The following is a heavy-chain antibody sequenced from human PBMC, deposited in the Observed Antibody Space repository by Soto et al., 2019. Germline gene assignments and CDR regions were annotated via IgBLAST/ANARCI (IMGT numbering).Heavy chain of an antibody. D-gene: IGHD4-17*01. CDR2: IIPIFGTA. V-gene: IGHV1-69*13. CDR1: GGTFSSYA. Sequence: ASVKVSCKASGGTFSSYAISWVRQAPGQGLEWMGGIIPIFGTANYAQKFQGRVTITADESTSTAYMELSSLRSEDTAVYYCARDLSDYGDYAPVEYYYYYYGMDVWGQGTTVTVSS. J-gene: IGHJ6*02. CDR3: ARDLSDYGDYAPVEYYYYYYGMDV.